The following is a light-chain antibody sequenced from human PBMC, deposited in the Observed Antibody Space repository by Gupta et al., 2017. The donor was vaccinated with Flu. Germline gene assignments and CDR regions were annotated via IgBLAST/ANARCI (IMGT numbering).Light chain of an antibody. CDR2: AAV. V-gene: IGKV1-12*01. CDR1: QGIGNW. J-gene: IGKJ1*01. CDR3: QQGDSFPRT. Sequence: DIQLTPSPSSVSASVGDRVTITCRASQGIGNWLAWYQQKPGKAPKLLIYAAVNLESGVPSRFSGNGSATDFALTISSLQPDDFATYYCQQGDSFPRTVGQGTKVEIK.